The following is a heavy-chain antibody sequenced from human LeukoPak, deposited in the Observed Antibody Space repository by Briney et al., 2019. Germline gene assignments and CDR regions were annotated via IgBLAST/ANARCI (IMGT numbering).Heavy chain of an antibody. Sequence: GASVKVSCKASGYTFTGYYMHWVRQAPGQGLEWMGWINPNSGGTNYAQKFQGWVTMTRDTSISTAYMELSRLRSDDTAVYYCARAINSSSWYSWFDPWGQGTLVTVSS. CDR1: GYTFTGYY. J-gene: IGHJ5*02. CDR2: INPNSGGT. V-gene: IGHV1-2*04. CDR3: ARAINSSSWYSWFDP. D-gene: IGHD6-13*01.